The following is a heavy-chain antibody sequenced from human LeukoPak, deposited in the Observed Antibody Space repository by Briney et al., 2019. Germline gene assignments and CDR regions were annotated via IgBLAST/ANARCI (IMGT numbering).Heavy chain of an antibody. CDR2: INPNSGGT. Sequence: ASVKVSCKASGYTFTGYYMHWVRQAPGQGLGWMGWINPNSGGTNYAQKFQGRVTMTRDTSISTAYMELSRLRSDDTAVYYCARDSSGWYVTARVLNYWGQGTLVTVSS. CDR3: ARDSSGWYVTARVLNY. J-gene: IGHJ4*02. D-gene: IGHD6-19*01. CDR1: GYTFTGYY. V-gene: IGHV1-2*02.